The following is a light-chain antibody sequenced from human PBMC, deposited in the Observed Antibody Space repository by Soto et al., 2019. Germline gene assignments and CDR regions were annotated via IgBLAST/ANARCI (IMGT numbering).Light chain of an antibody. Sequence: QSALTQPASVSGSPGQSITISCTGTSSDVGGYNYVSWYQQHPGKAPKLMIYDVSNRPSGVSNRFSGSKSGNTASLTISGLQAEDEAGYYCSSSGVFGGGTKLTVL. J-gene: IGLJ2*01. CDR3: SSSGV. CDR2: DVS. V-gene: IGLV2-14*01. CDR1: SSDVGGYNY.